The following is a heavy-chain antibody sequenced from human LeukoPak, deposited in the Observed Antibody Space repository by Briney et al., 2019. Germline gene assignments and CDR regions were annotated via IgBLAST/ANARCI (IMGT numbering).Heavy chain of an antibody. Sequence: PPETLSLTCTVSGGSISSYYWSWIRQPPGKGLEWIGYIYYSGSTNYNPSLKSRVTMSVDTSKNQFSLKLSSVTAADTAVYYCARGGTYGDYRWFDPWGQGTLVTVSS. D-gene: IGHD4-17*01. CDR1: GGSISSYY. CDR2: IYYSGST. V-gene: IGHV4-59*01. J-gene: IGHJ5*02. CDR3: ARGGTYGDYRWFDP.